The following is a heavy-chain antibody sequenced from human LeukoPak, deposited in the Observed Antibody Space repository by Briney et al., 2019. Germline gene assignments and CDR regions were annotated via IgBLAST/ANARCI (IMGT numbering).Heavy chain of an antibody. CDR2: ISSSSSYI. J-gene: IGHJ4*02. V-gene: IGHV3-21*01. Sequence: PGGSLRLSCAASGFTFSSYSMNWVRQAPGKGLEWVSSISSSSSYIYYADSVKGRFTISRDNAKNSLYLQMNSLRAEDTAVYYCARATRYSGYSIRVYSFDYWGQGTLVTVSS. CDR1: GFTFSSYS. D-gene: IGHD5-12*01. CDR3: ARATRYSGYSIRVYSFDY.